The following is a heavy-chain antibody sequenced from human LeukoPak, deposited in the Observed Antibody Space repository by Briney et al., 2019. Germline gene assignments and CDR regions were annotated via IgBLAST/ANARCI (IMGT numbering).Heavy chain of an antibody. CDR3: ARSLRPTHYYDSSGYSDAFDI. CDR1: GYTFTSYD. CDR2: IIPILGIA. J-gene: IGHJ3*02. D-gene: IGHD3-22*01. V-gene: IGHV1-69*04. Sequence: SVKVSCKASGYTFTSYDINWVRQATGQGLEWMGRIIPILGIANYAQKFQGRVTITADKSTSTAYMELSSLRSEDTAVYYCARSLRPTHYYDSSGYSDAFDIWGQGTMVTVSS.